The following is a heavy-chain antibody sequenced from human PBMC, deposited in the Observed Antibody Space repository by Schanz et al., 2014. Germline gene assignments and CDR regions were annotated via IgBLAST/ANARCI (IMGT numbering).Heavy chain of an antibody. J-gene: IGHJ4*02. Sequence: QVQLVQSGAEVKKPGASVRVSCKASGYTFTTYAMSWVRQAPGQGLEWVGWISVYTGNTKYGQKVQGRVTMTADTSTNTAYMALTDLRADDTAVYYCARDRRFFDRDDLYYFDSWGQGTLVTVSS. V-gene: IGHV1-18*01. CDR2: ISVYTGNT. CDR3: ARDRRFFDRDDLYYFDS. D-gene: IGHD3-3*01. CDR1: GYTFTTYA.